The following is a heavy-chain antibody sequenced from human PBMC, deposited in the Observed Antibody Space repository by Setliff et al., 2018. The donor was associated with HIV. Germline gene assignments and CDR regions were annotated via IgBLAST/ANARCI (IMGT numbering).Heavy chain of an antibody. Sequence: SETLSLTCTVSGGSTSNEYWSWIRQPPGKGLEWIGYIYDSGSTTYNPTLKSRVTMSVDTSKNQFSLKLSSVTAADTAVYYCARDRLTYYFDYWGQGILVTVSS. J-gene: IGHJ4*02. V-gene: IGHV4-59*12. CDR2: IYDSGST. CDR1: GGSTSNEY. D-gene: IGHD3-22*01. CDR3: ARDRLTYYFDY.